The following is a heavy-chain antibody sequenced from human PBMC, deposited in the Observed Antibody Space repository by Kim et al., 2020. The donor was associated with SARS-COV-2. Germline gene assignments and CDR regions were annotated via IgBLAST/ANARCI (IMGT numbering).Heavy chain of an antibody. J-gene: IGHJ6*01. CDR1: GFTFSRYA. V-gene: IGHV3-30-3*01. CDR2: ISYDGSDQ. CDR3: ARDVDERGGLYYYYGLDV. D-gene: IGHD2-15*01. Sequence: GGSLRLSCAASGFTFSRYALHWVRQAPGKGLEWAAVISYDGSDQFYADSVKGRFTISRDSSRNTVYLQMRSLRTEDTAVYYCARDVDERGGLYYYYGLDV.